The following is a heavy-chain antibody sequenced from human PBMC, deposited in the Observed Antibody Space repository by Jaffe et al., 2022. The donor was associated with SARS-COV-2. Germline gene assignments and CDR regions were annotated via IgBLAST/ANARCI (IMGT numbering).Heavy chain of an antibody. CDR3: AGSNDYGDYGDYYYYGMDV. D-gene: IGHD4-17*01. J-gene: IGHJ6*02. CDR1: GFTVSSNY. Sequence: EVQLVESGGGLIQPGGSLRLSCAASGFTVSSNYMSWVRQAPGKGLEWVSVIYSGGSTYYADSVKGRFTISRDNSKNTLYLQMNSLRAEDTAVYYCAGSNDYGDYGDYYYYGMDVWGQGTTVTVSS. CDR2: IYSGGST. V-gene: IGHV3-53*01.